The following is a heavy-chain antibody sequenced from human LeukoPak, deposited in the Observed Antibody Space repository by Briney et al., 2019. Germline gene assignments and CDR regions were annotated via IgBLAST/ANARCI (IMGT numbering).Heavy chain of an antibody. CDR3: ARNSGSGFDY. D-gene: IGHD2-15*01. J-gene: IGHJ4*02. CDR2: IDPSGGST. CDR1: GYTFTSYY. Sequence: GASVKVSCNASGYTFTSYYIVRVRQAPGQGLEWMGRIDPSGGSTSYAQKFQGRVTMTRGTSTSTVYMELSSLISEDTAVYYCARNSGSGFDYWGQGTLVTVSS. V-gene: IGHV1-46*01.